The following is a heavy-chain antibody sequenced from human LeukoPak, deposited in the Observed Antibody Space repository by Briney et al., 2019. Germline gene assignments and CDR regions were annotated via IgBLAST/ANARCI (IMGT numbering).Heavy chain of an antibody. CDR2: IKSKTDGGTT. D-gene: IGHD1-26*01. CDR1: GFSFSNAW. J-gene: IGHJ4*02. V-gene: IGHV3-15*01. Sequence: GGSLRLSCAASGFSFSNAWMSWVRQAPGKGLEWVGRIKSKTDGGTTDYAAPVKGRFTISRDDSKNTLYLQMNSLKTEDTAVYYCTTVRPRGSSRLGYWGQGTLVTVSS. CDR3: TTVRPRGSSRLGY.